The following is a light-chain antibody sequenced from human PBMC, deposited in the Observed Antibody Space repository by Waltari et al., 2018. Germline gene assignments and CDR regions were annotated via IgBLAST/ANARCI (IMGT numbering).Light chain of an antibody. V-gene: IGLV1-40*01. CDR2: VNN. Sequence: QSVLTQPPSVSGAPGQRVPISCPGSRSTIGSGSGVHWYHQLPGTAPKLLIHVNNNRPSGVPERFSGSRSGTSASLAITGLQAEDEADYYCQSYDSIVSGSVFGGGTKLTVL. J-gene: IGLJ3*02. CDR1: RSTIGSGSG. CDR3: QSYDSIVSGSV.